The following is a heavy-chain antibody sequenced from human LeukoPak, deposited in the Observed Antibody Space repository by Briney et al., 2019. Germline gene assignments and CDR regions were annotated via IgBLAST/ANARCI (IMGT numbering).Heavy chain of an antibody. V-gene: IGHV4-4*07. J-gene: IGHJ6*03. CDR3: ARVPGWFGELNYYYYMDV. CDR2: IYTGGST. Sequence: PSETLSLTCTVSGGSISSYYWSWIRQPAGKGPEWIGRIYTGGSTNYNPSLKSRVTMSVDTSKNQFSLKLSSVTAADTAVYYCARVPGWFGELNYYYYMDVWGKGTTVTVSS. CDR1: GGSISSYY. D-gene: IGHD3-10*01.